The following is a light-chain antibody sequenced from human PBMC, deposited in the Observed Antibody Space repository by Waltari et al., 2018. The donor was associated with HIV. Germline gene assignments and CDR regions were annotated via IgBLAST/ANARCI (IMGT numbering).Light chain of an antibody. Sequence: QSVLTQPPSASGTPGQRVTISCSGSPPNIGRSNVNWYQQFSRAAPKLLIYADAQRPSGVPDRFSGSKSGTTASLTISGLQAEDEAFYYCCSYAGSYTLIFGGGTRLTVL. V-gene: IGLV1-44*01. CDR1: PPNIGRSN. CDR2: ADA. CDR3: CSYAGSYTLI. J-gene: IGLJ2*01.